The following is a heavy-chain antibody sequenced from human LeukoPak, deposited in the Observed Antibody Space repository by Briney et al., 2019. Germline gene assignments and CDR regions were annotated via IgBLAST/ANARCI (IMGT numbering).Heavy chain of an antibody. CDR3: ARHPHTVTTGDYYYHGMDV. V-gene: IGHV4-39*01. CDR2: IYYSGST. J-gene: IGHJ6*02. CDR1: GGSISSSSYY. D-gene: IGHD4-4*01. Sequence: SETLSLTCTVSGGSISSSSYYWGWIRQPPGKGLEWIGSIYYSGSTYYNPSLKSRVTISVDTSKNQFSLKLSSVTAADTAVYYCARHPHTVTTGDYYYHGMDVWGQGTTVTVSS.